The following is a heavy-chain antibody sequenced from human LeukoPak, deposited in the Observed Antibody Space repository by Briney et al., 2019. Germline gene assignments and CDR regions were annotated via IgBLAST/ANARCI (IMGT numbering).Heavy chain of an antibody. V-gene: IGHV3-21*01. CDR2: ISSSGSYI. Sequence: PGGSLRLSCAASGFTFSSYSMNWVRQAPGKGLEWVSSISSSGSYIYYADSVKGRFTISRDNAKNSLYLQMNSLRAEDTAVYYCARGIDDFWSGYYFDYWGQGTLVTVSS. D-gene: IGHD3-3*01. CDR1: GFTFSSYS. CDR3: ARGIDDFWSGYYFDY. J-gene: IGHJ4*02.